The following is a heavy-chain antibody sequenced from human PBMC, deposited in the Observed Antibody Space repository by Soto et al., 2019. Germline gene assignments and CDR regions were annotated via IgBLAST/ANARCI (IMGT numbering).Heavy chain of an antibody. D-gene: IGHD5-12*01. CDR1: GFSLSTSGVG. CDR2: IYWDDDE. CDR3: AHYSGYDFGFDY. J-gene: IGHJ4*02. V-gene: IGHV2-5*02. Sequence: QITLKESGPTLVNPTQTLTLTCTFSGFSLSTSGVGVGWIRQPPGKALEWLALIYWDDDERYSPSLKSRLTITKDTSKNQVLLKMTNIDPVDTATYYCAHYSGYDFGFDYWGQGTLVTVSS.